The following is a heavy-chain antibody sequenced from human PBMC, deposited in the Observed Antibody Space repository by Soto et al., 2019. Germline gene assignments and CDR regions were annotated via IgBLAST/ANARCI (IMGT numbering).Heavy chain of an antibody. CDR3: SRNRKSDY. CDR2: INHSGTT. Sequence: ETXSPTCAVYGDSFSGYRWTWIRQPPGKGLEWIGEINHSGTTNYNPSLKSRVTISIETSKNQFSLKLRSVTAADTAVYYCSRNRKSDYWGQGTLVTVSS. J-gene: IGHJ4*02. CDR1: GDSFSGYR. V-gene: IGHV4-34*01.